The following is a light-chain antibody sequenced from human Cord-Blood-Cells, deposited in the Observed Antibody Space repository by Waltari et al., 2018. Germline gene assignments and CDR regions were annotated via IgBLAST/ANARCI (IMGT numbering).Light chain of an antibody. V-gene: IGLV4-69*01. Sequence: QLVLTQSPSASASLGASVKLTCTLSSGHSRYATAWHQQQPEKGPRYLMKLNSDGSHSKGDGIPDRFSGSSSGAERYLTISSLQSEDEADYYCQTWGTGIRVFGGGTKLTVL. CDR1: SGHSRYA. CDR2: LNSDGSH. CDR3: QTWGTGIRV. J-gene: IGLJ3*02.